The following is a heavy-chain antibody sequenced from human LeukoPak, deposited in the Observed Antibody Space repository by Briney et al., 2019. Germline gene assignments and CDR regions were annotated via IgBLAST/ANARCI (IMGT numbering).Heavy chain of an antibody. D-gene: IGHD2-21*01. V-gene: IGHV3-21*01. CDR2: ISTSSTSI. CDR1: GFTFSSYA. Sequence: GGSLRLSCAASGFTFSSYAMNWVRQAPGKGLEWVSCISTSSTSIYYTDSVKGRFTIYRDNAKSTLYLQMNGLRAEYTAVYYCARVPGSKIAYYNMDVWLQGTTVSVSS. CDR3: ARVPGSKIAYYNMDV. J-gene: IGHJ6*01.